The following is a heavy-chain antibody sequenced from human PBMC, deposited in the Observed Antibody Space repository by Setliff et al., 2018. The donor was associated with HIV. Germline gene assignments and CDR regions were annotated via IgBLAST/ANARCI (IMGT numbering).Heavy chain of an antibody. CDR2: MGDDDNI. J-gene: IGHJ6*03. CDR3: ACDLPGDAYYYYMDV. V-gene: IGHV3-23*01. D-gene: IGHD2-21*02. CDR1: GLTFNRYW. Sequence: GGSLRLSCVASGLTFNRYWMSWVRQVPGKGLEWVSAMGDDDNIHYADSVKGRFTISRDNVKNTLYLQMNSLRVEDTAVYYCACDLPGDAYYYYMDVWGKGTTVTVSS.